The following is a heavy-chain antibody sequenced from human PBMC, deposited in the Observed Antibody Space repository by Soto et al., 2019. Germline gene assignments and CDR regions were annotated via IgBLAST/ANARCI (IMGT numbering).Heavy chain of an antibody. D-gene: IGHD5-12*01. V-gene: IGHV4-59*01. CDR2: IYYSGST. CDR1: GGSISSYY. J-gene: IGHJ6*02. CDR3: ARVSGYHNPLYYYYGMDV. Sequence: QVQLQESGPGLVKPSETLSLTCTVSGGSISSYYWSWIRQPPGKGLEWIGYIYYSGSTNYNPSLKSRVTISVDTSKIQFSLKLSSVTAADTAVYYCARVSGYHNPLYYYYGMDVWGQGTKVTVSS.